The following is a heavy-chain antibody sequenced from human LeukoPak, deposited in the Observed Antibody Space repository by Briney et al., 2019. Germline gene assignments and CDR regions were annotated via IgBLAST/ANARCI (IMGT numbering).Heavy chain of an antibody. CDR1: GFTFSDHY. D-gene: IGHD3-10*01. V-gene: IGHV3-72*01. CDR3: ARALLWFGELDY. Sequence: GGSLRLSCAASGFTFSDHYMDWVRQAPGKGLELVGRTRNKANRYTTEYAASVKGRFTISRDDSKNSLYLQMNSLKTEDTAVYYCARALLWFGELDYWGQGTLVTVSS. CDR2: TRNKANRYTT. J-gene: IGHJ4*02.